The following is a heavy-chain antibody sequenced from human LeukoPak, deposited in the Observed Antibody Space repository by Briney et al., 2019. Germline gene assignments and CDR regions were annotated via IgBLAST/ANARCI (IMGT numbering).Heavy chain of an antibody. Sequence: GGSLRLSCAASGFTFSSYAMSWVRQAPGKGLEWVSAISGSGGSTYYADSVKGRFTISRDNSKNTLYLQMNSLRAEDTAVYYCARDLDYYDSSGYFYWGQGTLVTVSS. CDR1: GFTFSSYA. CDR3: ARDLDYYDSSGYFY. V-gene: IGHV3-23*01. J-gene: IGHJ4*02. CDR2: ISGSGGST. D-gene: IGHD3-22*01.